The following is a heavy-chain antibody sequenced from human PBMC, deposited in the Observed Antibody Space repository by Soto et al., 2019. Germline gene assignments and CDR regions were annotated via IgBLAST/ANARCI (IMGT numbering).Heavy chain of an antibody. J-gene: IGHJ4*02. V-gene: IGHV4-39*01. CDR3: ARLQVPVPHY. CDR1: GDSISGSPYF. D-gene: IGHD2-2*01. CDR2: VFYDGYT. Sequence: QLQLQESGPGLVMPSETLSLTCTVSGDSISGSPYFWGWIRQPPGKRLEWLGSVFYDGYTLYTPSLRSRVTISVDTSKNKFSLKLTSVAVADTATYFCARLQVPVPHYWGQGTLVTVSS.